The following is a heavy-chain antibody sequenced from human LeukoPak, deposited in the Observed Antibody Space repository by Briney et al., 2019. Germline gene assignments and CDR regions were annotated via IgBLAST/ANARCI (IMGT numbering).Heavy chain of an antibody. CDR1: GYTFTGYY. J-gene: IGHJ3*02. CDR3: ARDPYYYDSNGYLGGAFDI. D-gene: IGHD3-22*01. V-gene: IGHV1-2*02. Sequence: ASVKVSCKASGYTFTGYYMHWVRQAPGQGLEWMGWINPNSGGTNYAQKFQGRVTMTRDTSISTAYMELSRLRSDDTAVYYCARDPYYYDSNGYLGGAFDIWGQGTMVTVSS. CDR2: INPNSGGT.